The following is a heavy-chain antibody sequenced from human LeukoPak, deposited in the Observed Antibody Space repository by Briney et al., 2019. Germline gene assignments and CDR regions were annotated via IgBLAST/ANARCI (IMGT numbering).Heavy chain of an antibody. CDR1: GYTFTSYG. Sequence: ASVKVSCKASGYTFTSYGISWVRQAPGQGLEWMGWINPNSGGTNYAQKFQGRVTMTRDTSISTAYMELSRLRSDDTAVYYCAVGLEYSSGWYFDYWGQGTLVTVSS. D-gene: IGHD6-19*01. V-gene: IGHV1-2*02. CDR3: AVGLEYSSGWYFDY. CDR2: INPNSGGT. J-gene: IGHJ4*02.